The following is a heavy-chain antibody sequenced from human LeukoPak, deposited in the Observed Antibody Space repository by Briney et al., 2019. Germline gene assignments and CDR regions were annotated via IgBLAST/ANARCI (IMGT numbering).Heavy chain of an antibody. Sequence: SETLSLTCTASGGSISSSSYYWGWIRQPPGKGLEWIGSIYYSGSTYYNPSLKSRVTISVDTSKNQFSLKLSSVTAADTAVYYCARNYGYYYYYYMDVWGKGTTVTISS. CDR1: GGSISSSSYY. J-gene: IGHJ6*03. CDR3: ARNYGYYYYYYMDV. CDR2: IYYSGST. V-gene: IGHV4-39*07. D-gene: IGHD3-16*01.